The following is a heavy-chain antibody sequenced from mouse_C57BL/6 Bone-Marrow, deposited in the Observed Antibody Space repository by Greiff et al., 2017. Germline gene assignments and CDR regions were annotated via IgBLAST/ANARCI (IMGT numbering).Heavy chain of an antibody. CDR3: ARDYRGYFDY. Sequence: VQLQQSGAELARPGASVKLSCKASGYAFTNYLIEWVKQRPGQGLEWIGVINPGSGGTNYNEKFKGKATLTADKSSSTAYMQLSSLTSEDSAVYFCARDYRGYFDYWGQGTTLTVSS. CDR1: GYAFTNYL. V-gene: IGHV1-54*01. D-gene: IGHD2-14*01. J-gene: IGHJ2*01. CDR2: INPGSGGT.